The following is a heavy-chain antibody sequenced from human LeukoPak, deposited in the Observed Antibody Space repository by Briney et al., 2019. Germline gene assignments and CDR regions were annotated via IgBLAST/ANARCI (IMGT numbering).Heavy chain of an antibody. J-gene: IGHJ6*03. CDR3: ARDRESIAARPGVRDRFYFMDV. Sequence: SETLSLTCVVYGGSFSGYYWSWIRQPPGKGLGWIGEINHSGSANYNPSLKSRVTISVDTSKNQFSLKLSSVTAADTAVYYCARDRESIAARPGVRDRFYFMDVWGKGTTVTVSS. V-gene: IGHV4-34*01. CDR1: GGSFSGYY. CDR2: INHSGSA. D-gene: IGHD6-6*01.